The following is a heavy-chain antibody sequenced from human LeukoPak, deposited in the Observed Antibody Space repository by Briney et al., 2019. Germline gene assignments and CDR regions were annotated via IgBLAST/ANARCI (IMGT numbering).Heavy chain of an antibody. CDR3: ARDGRGPRCIAVAGGWFDP. Sequence: WGSLTLSCAASGFTFSSYDMHWVRQATGKGLEWVSAIGTAGNTYYPGSVKGRFTISRENAKNSLYLQMNSLRAGHTAVYYCARDGRGPRCIAVAGGWFDPWGQGTLLTVSS. J-gene: IGHJ5*02. D-gene: IGHD6-19*01. CDR1: GFTFSSYD. V-gene: IGHV3-13*04. CDR2: IGTAGNT.